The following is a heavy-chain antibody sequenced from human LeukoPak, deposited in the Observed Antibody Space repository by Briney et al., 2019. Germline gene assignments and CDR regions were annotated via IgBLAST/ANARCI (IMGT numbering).Heavy chain of an antibody. CDR3: ARDGYDSSGHRYYFHY. CDR1: GYTFTGYY. Sequence: ASVKVSCKASGYTFTGYYMHWVRQAPGQGLEWMGWINPNSGGTNYAQKFQGRVTMTRDTSISTAYMELSRLRSDDTAVYYCARDGYDSSGHRYYFHYWGQGTLITVSS. CDR2: INPNSGGT. J-gene: IGHJ4*02. V-gene: IGHV1-2*02. D-gene: IGHD3-22*01.